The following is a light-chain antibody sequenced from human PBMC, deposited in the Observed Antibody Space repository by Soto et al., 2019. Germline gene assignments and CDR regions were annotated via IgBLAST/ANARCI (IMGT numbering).Light chain of an antibody. Sequence: EIVMTQSPATLSVSPGERATLSCRTSQSVSSNLAWYQQKPGQAPRLLIYSASRRATGFPGRFSGSGSGTDFTLTISRLEPEDFAVYYCQQYGSSPPKTFGQGTKVDIK. CDR1: QSVSSN. V-gene: IGKV3-20*01. CDR3: QQYGSSPPKT. CDR2: SAS. J-gene: IGKJ1*01.